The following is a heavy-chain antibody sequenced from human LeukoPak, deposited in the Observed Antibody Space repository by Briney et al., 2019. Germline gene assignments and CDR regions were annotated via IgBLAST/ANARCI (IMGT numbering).Heavy chain of an antibody. V-gene: IGHV1-8*02. CDR1: GGTFSSYD. J-gene: IGHJ4*02. CDR3: ARYFLDDYGDSDLGY. CDR2: MNPNSGNT. D-gene: IGHD4-17*01. Sequence: ASVKVSCKASGGTFSSYDINWVRQATGQGLEWMGWMNPNSGNTGYAQKFQGRVTMTRNTSISTAYMELSSLRSEDTAVYYCARYFLDDYGDSDLGYWGQGTLVTVSS.